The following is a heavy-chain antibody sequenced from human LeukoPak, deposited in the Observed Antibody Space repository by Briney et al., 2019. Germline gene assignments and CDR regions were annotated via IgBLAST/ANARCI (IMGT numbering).Heavy chain of an antibody. CDR1: GYAFTCQY. Sequence: ASVKVSCKASGYAFTCQYIHWVRQAPGQGLEWMGRINPSSGGTNIAKKFQGRLTMTRDTSISTAYMELSSLTSDGTAVYSCARQSGTTAKEVNWFDPWGQGTLVTVSS. V-gene: IGHV1-2*02. CDR2: INPSSGGT. J-gene: IGHJ5*02. D-gene: IGHD1-26*01. CDR3: ARQSGTTAKEVNWFDP.